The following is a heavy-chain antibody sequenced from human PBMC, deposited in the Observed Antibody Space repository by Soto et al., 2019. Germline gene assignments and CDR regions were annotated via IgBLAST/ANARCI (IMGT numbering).Heavy chain of an antibody. Sequence: QVQLVQSGAEVKKPGASVKVSCKASGYTFTSYAMHWVRQAPGQRLEWMGWINAGNGNTKYSQKFQGRVTITRDTSASTAYMELSSLRSEDTAVYYCARDMGSYSSSSGWAYYFDYWGQGTLVTVSS. CDR1: GYTFTSYA. CDR3: ARDMGSYSSSSGWAYYFDY. CDR2: INAGNGNT. V-gene: IGHV1-3*01. J-gene: IGHJ4*02. D-gene: IGHD6-6*01.